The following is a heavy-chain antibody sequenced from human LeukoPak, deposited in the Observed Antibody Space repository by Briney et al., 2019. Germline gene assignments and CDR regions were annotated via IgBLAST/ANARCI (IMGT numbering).Heavy chain of an antibody. V-gene: IGHV4-38-2*02. CDR1: GYSITSGYY. CDR2: IYHSGST. J-gene: IGHJ6*03. CDR3: ARGGNYGSGRGYYMDV. D-gene: IGHD3-10*01. Sequence: SETLSLTCTVSGYSITSGYYWGWIRQPPGKGLEWIGSIYHSGSTYYNPSLKSRVTISVDTSKNQFSLKLSSVTAADTAVYYCARGGNYGSGRGYYMDVWGKGTTVTVSS.